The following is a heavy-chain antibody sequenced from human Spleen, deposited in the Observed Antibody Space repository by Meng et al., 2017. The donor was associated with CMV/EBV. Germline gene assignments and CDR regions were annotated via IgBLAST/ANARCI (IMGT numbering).Heavy chain of an antibody. J-gene: IGHJ4*02. CDR3: AREGRPAVRADFDW. D-gene: IGHD4-23*01. CDR2: ISWNSGSI. Sequence: GGSLRLSCAASGFTFDDYAMHWVRQAPGKGLEWVSGISWNSGSIGYADSVKGRFTISRDNARNSLFLQMNILRAEDTAVYYCAREGRPAVRADFDWWGQGSLVTVSS. V-gene: IGHV3-9*01. CDR1: GFTFDDYA.